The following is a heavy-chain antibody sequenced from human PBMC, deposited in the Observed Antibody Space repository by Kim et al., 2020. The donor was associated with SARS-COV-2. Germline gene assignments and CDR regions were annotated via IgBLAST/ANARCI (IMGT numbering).Heavy chain of an antibody. CDR3: ARWGYGSGSYYNTPFFDY. D-gene: IGHD3-10*01. J-gene: IGHJ4*01. V-gene: IGHV4-34*01. Sequence: SETLSLTCAVYGGSFSGYYWSWIRQPPGKGLEWIGEINHSGSTNYNPSLKSRVPISVDTSKNQFSLKLSSVTAAATAVYYCARWGYGSGSYYNTPFFDY. CDR1: GGSFSGYY. CDR2: INHSGST.